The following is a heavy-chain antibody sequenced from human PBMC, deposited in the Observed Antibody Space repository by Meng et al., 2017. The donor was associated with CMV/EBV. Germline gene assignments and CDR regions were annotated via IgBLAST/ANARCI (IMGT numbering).Heavy chain of an antibody. J-gene: IGHJ4*02. CDR3: ARVAFLPPYCGGDCSAHYYFDY. CDR1: GFTFSSYS. Sequence: GGSLRLSCAASGFTFSSYSMSWVRQAPGKGLEWVANIKQDGSEKYYVDSVKGRFTISRDNAKNSLYLQMNSLRAEDTAVYYCARVAFLPPYCGGDCSAHYYFDYWGQGTLVTVSS. D-gene: IGHD2-21*01. V-gene: IGHV3-7*01. CDR2: IKQDGSEK.